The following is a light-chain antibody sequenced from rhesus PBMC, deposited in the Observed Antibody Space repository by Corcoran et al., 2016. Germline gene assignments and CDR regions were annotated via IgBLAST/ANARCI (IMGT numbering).Light chain of an antibody. CDR3: QQESNWSLR. J-gene: IGKJ4*01. Sequence: EIVLTQSPATLSLSPGERATLSCRASQSVSTRFAWYQQKPGQAPRLLICDASTRVTGIPARCSGSGSGTDFTLTISSLEPEDVAVYFCQQESNWSLRFGGGTKVEPK. CDR1: QSVSTR. CDR2: DAS. V-gene: IGKV3-17*02.